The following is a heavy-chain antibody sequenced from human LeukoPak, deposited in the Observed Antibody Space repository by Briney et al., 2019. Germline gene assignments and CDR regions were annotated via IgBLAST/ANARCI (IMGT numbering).Heavy chain of an antibody. J-gene: IGHJ5*02. Sequence: PGGSLRLSCAASGFTFSSYAMSWVRQAPGKGLEWVSAISGSGGSTYYADSVKGRFTISRDNSNYTLYLQMNSLRAEDTAIYYCAKGNSWVDNWGQGTLVTVSS. CDR2: ISGSGGST. D-gene: IGHD5-24*01. V-gene: IGHV3-23*01. CDR1: GFTFSSYA. CDR3: AKGNSWVDN.